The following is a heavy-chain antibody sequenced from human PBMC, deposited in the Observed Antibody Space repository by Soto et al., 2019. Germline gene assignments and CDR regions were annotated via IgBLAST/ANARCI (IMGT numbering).Heavy chain of an antibody. CDR3: ARGTQSLYYVFWNWCAP. CDR1: GYTFTGYY. Sequence: ASVKVSCKASGYTFTGYYMHWVRQAPGQRLEWMGWINPNSGGTNYAQKFQGWATMTRDTSISTAYMELSRLRSDDTAVYYCARGTQSLYYVFWNWCAPWGKGTLVTVSS. D-gene: IGHD3-3*01. V-gene: IGHV1-2*04. J-gene: IGHJ5*02. CDR2: INPNSGGT.